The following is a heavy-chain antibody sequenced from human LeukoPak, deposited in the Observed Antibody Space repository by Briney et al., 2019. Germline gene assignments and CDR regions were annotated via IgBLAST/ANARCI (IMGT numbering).Heavy chain of an antibody. V-gene: IGHV4-30-4*01. CDR3: ASAPGAYPYYFDY. J-gene: IGHJ4*02. Sequence: SETLSLTCTVSGGSISSGDYFWSWIRQPPGKGLEWIGYIHYSGSTFYNPSLKSRVTISVDTSKNQFSLNLSSVTAADTAVYHCASAPGAYPYYFDYWGQGTLVTVSS. CDR2: IHYSGST. CDR1: GGSISSGDYF. D-gene: IGHD3-10*01.